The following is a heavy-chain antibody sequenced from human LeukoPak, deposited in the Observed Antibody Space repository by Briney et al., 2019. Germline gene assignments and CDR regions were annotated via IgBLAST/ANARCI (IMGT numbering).Heavy chain of an antibody. V-gene: IGHV3-7*01. CDR3: ARDRFVVVTAILGSALDY. CDR2: IKQDGSEK. J-gene: IGHJ4*02. D-gene: IGHD2-21*02. Sequence: GGSLRLSCAASGFTFSSYWMSWVRQAPGKGLEWVANIKQDGSEKYYVDSVKGRFTISRDNAKNSLYLQMNSLRAEDTAAYYCARDRFVVVTAILGSALDYWGQGTLVTVSS. CDR1: GFTFSSYW.